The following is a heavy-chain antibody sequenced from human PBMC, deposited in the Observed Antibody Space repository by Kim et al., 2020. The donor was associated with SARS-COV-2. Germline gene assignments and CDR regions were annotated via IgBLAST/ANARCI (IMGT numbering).Heavy chain of an antibody. Sequence: LKIRVTISVDTSKSQFSLKLSSVTAADTAVYYCASRRRYYDSSGYYYLDYWGQGTLVTVSS. J-gene: IGHJ4*02. CDR3: ASRRRYYDSSGYYYLDY. V-gene: IGHV4-34*01. D-gene: IGHD3-22*01.